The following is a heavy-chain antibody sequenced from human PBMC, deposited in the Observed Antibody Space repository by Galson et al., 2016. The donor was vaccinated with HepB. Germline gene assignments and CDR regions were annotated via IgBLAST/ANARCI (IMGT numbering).Heavy chain of an antibody. J-gene: IGHJ2*01. Sequence: SETLSLTCTVSGFSVTTPGYTWSWIRQPPGKGLEWIGYVSNSRGTNYSPSLKNRLTISLDTSKNQFSLRLRSVTAADTAVYFCAREDWYFDVWGRGTLVTVSS. V-gene: IGHV4-61*08. CDR1: GFSVTTPGYT. CDR2: VSNSRGT. CDR3: AREDWYFDV.